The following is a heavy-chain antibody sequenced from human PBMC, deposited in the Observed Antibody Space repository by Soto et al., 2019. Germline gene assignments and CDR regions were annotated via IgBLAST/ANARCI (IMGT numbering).Heavy chain of an antibody. V-gene: IGHV1-18*04. J-gene: IGHJ5*02. Sequence: ASVKVSCKASGYTFIDYYMHWVRQAPGQGLEWMGWISAYNGNTNYAQKLQDRVTMTTDTSTSTAYMELRSLRSDDTAVYYCARDESGYDTWGQGTLVTVSS. CDR2: ISAYNGNT. CDR1: GYTFIDYY. CDR3: ARDESGYDT. D-gene: IGHD5-12*01.